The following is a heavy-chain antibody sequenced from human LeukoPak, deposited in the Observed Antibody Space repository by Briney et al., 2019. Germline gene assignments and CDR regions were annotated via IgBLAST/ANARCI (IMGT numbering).Heavy chain of an antibody. CDR1: GFTFSSYG. V-gene: IGHV3-30*18. D-gene: IGHD1-7*01. CDR3: AKEGCGLELCFDY. CDR2: ISYDGSNK. J-gene: IGHJ4*02. Sequence: PGRSLRLSCAASGFTFSSYGMHWVRQAPGKGLEWVAVISYDGSNKYYADSVKGRFTISRDNSKNTLYLQMNSLRAEDTAVYYCAKEGCGLELCFDYWGQGTLVTVSS.